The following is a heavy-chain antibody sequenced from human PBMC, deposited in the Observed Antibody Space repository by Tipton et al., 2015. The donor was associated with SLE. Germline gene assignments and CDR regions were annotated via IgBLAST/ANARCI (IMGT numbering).Heavy chain of an antibody. D-gene: IGHD2-2*01. V-gene: IGHV3-33*06. CDR2: IWYDGSNK. J-gene: IGHJ5*02. CDR3: AKDGGREYCSSTCGDFNWFDP. CDR1: GGSISSRNYY. Sequence: LSLTCTLSGGSISSRNYYWGWIRQPPGKGLERVAVIWYDGSNKYYADSVKGRFTISRDNSKNTLYMQMNSLSADYTAVNYCAKDGGREYCSSTCGDFNWFDPWGQGTLVTVSS.